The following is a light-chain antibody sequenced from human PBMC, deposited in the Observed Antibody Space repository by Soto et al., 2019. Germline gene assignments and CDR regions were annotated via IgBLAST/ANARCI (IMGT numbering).Light chain of an antibody. CDR2: EVS. CDR3: SSYGGRDNLI. CDR1: SRDIGDYNY. Sequence: QSVLTQPPSASGSPGQSVIISCTGTSRDIGDYNYVSWYQKHPGKAPQLMVYEVSKRPSGVPDRFSGSKSGNTASLTVSGLQAEDEADYYCSSYGGRDNLIFGGGTKVTVL. V-gene: IGLV2-8*01. J-gene: IGLJ2*01.